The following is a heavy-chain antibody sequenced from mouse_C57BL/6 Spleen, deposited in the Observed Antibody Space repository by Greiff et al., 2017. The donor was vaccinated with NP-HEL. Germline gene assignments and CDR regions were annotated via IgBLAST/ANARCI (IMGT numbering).Heavy chain of an antibody. CDR1: GFTFSNYW. CDR2: IRLKSDNYAT. Sequence: EVQLVESGGGLVQPVGSMKLSCVASGFTFSNYWMNWVRQSPEKGLEWVAQIRLKSDNYATHYAESVKGRFTISRDDSKSSVYLQMNNLRAEDTGIEYCTKTGTVYFDYWGQGTTLTVAS. J-gene: IGHJ2*01. CDR3: TKTGTVYFDY. D-gene: IGHD4-1*01. V-gene: IGHV6-3*01.